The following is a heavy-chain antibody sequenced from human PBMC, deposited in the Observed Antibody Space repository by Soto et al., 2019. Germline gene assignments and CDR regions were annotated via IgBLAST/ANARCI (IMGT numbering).Heavy chain of an antibody. D-gene: IGHD7-27*01. Sequence: PGGSLRLSCAASGFTFSSYAMSWVRQAPGKGLEWVSAISGSGGSTYYADSVKGRFTISRDNSKNTLYLQMNSLRAEDTAVYYCAKGTTFQGHWGYFDYWGQGTLVTVSS. CDR1: GFTFSSYA. V-gene: IGHV3-23*01. J-gene: IGHJ4*02. CDR2: ISGSGGST. CDR3: AKGTTFQGHWGYFDY.